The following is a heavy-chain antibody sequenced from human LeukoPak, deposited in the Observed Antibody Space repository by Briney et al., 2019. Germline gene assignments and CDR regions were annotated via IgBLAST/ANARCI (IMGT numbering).Heavy chain of an antibody. CDR1: GFTFNTYA. Sequence: GGSLRLSCAASGFTFNTYAMSWVRQAPGKGLEWVSGIGGSGSSTYYAASVKGRFTISRDNSKNTLYLQMNSLRAEDTAAYYCAKAFDDHFFDYWGQGTLVTVSS. CDR3: AKAFDDHFFDY. V-gene: IGHV3-23*01. D-gene: IGHD3-10*01. CDR2: IGGSGSST. J-gene: IGHJ4*02.